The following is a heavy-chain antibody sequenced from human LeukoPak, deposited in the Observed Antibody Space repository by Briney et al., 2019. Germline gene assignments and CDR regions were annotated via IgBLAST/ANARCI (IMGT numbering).Heavy chain of an antibody. CDR2: ISYDGSNK. Sequence: GGSLRLSCAASGFTFSSYAMHWVRQAPGKGLEWVAVISYDGSNKYYADSVKGRFTISRDNSKNTLYLQMNSLRAEDTAVYYCARAGGYCSSTSCYLNWFDPWGQGTLVTVSS. V-gene: IGHV3-30*01. D-gene: IGHD2-2*01. J-gene: IGHJ5*02. CDR3: ARAGGYCSSTSCYLNWFDP. CDR1: GFTFSSYA.